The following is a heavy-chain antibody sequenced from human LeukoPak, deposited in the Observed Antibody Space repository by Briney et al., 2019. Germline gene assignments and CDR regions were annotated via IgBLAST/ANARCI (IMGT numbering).Heavy chain of an antibody. Sequence: SETLSLTCAVYGGSFSSYYWSWIRQPAGKGLEWIGRIYTSGSTNYNPSLKSRVTMSVDTSKNQFSLKLSSVTAADTAVYYCARDGFLTGYYTFDYWGQGTLVTVSS. D-gene: IGHD3-9*01. V-gene: IGHV4-4*07. CDR1: GGSFSSYY. CDR3: ARDGFLTGYYTFDY. CDR2: IYTSGST. J-gene: IGHJ4*02.